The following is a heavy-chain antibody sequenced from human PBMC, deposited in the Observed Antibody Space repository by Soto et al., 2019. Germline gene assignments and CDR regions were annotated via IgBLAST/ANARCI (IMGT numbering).Heavy chain of an antibody. D-gene: IGHD5-18*01. CDR1: GGSISSGDYY. CDR3: ASRSSGYSYGSRWDWFDP. CDR2: IYYSGST. J-gene: IGHJ5*02. Sequence: SETLSLTCTVSGGSISSGDYYWSWIRQPPGKGLEWIGYIYYSGSTYYNPSLKSRVTISVDTSKNQFSLKLSSVTAADTAVFYCASRSSGYSYGSRWDWFDPWGQGTLVTVSS. V-gene: IGHV4-30-4*01.